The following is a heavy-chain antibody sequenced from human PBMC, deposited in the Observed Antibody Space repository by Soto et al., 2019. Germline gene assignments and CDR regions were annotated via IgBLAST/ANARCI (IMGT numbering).Heavy chain of an antibody. Sequence: RRLSCAASGFTFSSYWMSWVRQAPGKGLEWVANIKQDGSEKYYVDSVKGRFTISRDNAKNSLYLQISRLGAEDTAVSYCARYRAMYCSGGSCYLLFNNVWGQGSTVTVSS. CDR1: GFTFSSYW. J-gene: IGHJ6*02. V-gene: IGHV3-7*01. D-gene: IGHD2-15*01. CDR3: ARYRAMYCSGGSCYLLFNNV. CDR2: IKQDGSEK.